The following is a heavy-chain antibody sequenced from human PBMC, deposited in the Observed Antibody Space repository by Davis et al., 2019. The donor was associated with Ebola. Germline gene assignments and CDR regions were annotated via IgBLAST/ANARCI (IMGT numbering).Heavy chain of an antibody. CDR3: ARTSIVGTTTTASDI. D-gene: IGHD1-26*01. CDR2: ISAYNGNT. Sequence: ASVKVSCKAFAYPFTDYFLHWVRQAPGQGLEWMGWISAYNGNTNYAQKLQGRVTMTTDTSTGTAYMELRSLRSDDTAVYFCARTSIVGTTTTASDIWGQGTMVTVSS. J-gene: IGHJ3*02. V-gene: IGHV1-18*04. CDR1: AYPFTDYF.